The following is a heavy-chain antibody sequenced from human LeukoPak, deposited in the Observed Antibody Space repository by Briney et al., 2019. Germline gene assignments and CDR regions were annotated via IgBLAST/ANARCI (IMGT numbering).Heavy chain of an antibody. CDR3: ARGPLYYDLSTGYPPSEMYYFDY. CDR2: IIPIFATP. V-gene: IGHV1-69*05. CDR1: GGTFSSYA. D-gene: IGHD3-9*01. Sequence: SVKVSCKASGGTFSSYAVSWVRQAPGQGPEWIGGIIPIFATPDYAQKFRGRVSITTDESTSTAYMELSSPRSEDTALYYCARGPLYYDLSTGYPPSEMYYFDYWGQGTLVTVSS. J-gene: IGHJ4*02.